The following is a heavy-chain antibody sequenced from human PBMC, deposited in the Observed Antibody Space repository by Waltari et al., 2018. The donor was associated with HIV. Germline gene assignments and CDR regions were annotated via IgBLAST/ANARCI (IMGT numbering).Heavy chain of an antibody. D-gene: IGHD1-1*01. CDR2: INTQSDRL. V-gene: IGHV3-48*01. J-gene: IGHJ4*02. Sequence: EVQLVESGGGLVQPGGSLRLSCVASGFSFKTYAMNWVRQAPGKGLEWISYINTQSDRLYYADPVKGRFTISRDNDKNSLYLQMNSLRADDTAVYFCARAAYTSSWYYFDYWGQGSLVTVSS. CDR1: GFSFKTYA. CDR3: ARAAYTSSWYYFDY.